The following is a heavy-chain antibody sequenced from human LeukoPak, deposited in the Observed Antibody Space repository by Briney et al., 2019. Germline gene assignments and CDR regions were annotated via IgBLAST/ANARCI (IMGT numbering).Heavy chain of an antibody. Sequence: PGGSLRLSCAASGFKFSRYWMSWVRQAPGKGLEWVANINQEASEKYYVDSVKGRFTISRDNAKNSLYLQMNTLRVEDTAVYYCARPSSDLVSSDYWGQGILVTVSS. D-gene: IGHD2-8*01. CDR1: GFKFSRYW. V-gene: IGHV3-7*01. CDR2: INQEASEK. J-gene: IGHJ4*02. CDR3: ARPSSDLVSSDY.